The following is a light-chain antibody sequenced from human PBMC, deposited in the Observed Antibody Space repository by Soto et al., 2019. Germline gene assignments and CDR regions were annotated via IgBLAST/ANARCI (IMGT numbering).Light chain of an antibody. CDR1: QGISSY. J-gene: IGKJ1*01. CDR2: AAS. Sequence: AIRMTQSPSSLSASTGDRVTITCRASQGISSYLAWYQQKPGKAPKLLIYAASTLQSGVPSRFSGSGSGTEFTLTISSLQPDDFATYYCQQYNSYPRTFGQGTKVDIK. V-gene: IGKV1-8*01. CDR3: QQYNSYPRT.